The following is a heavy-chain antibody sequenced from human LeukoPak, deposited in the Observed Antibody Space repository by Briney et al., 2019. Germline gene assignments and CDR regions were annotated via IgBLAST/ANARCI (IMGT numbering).Heavy chain of an antibody. CDR1: GYTFTSYG. CDR2: VSAYNGNT. CDR3: AMGIGAMVSPLAY. V-gene: IGHV1-18*01. Sequence: ASVTVSCKASGYTFTSYGISWVRQAPGQGREWVGWVSAYNGNTNYTQKPQGRVTITTDTSTSTAYMGLRSLRSDDTAVYYCAMGIGAMVSPLAYWGEGTLVTLSS. J-gene: IGHJ4*02. D-gene: IGHD5-18*01.